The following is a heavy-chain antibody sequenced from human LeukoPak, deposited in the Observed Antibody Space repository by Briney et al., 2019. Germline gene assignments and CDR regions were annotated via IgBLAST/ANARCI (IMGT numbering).Heavy chain of an antibody. CDR3: AKGGRYYYGSGSYLFDY. J-gene: IGHJ4*02. D-gene: IGHD3-10*01. V-gene: IGHV3-23*01. CDR1: GFTFSSYA. CDR2: ISGSGGST. Sequence: GGSLRLSCAASGFTFSSYAMSWVRQAPGKGLEWVSAISGSGGSTYYADSVRGRFTISRDNSKNTPYLQMNSLRAEDTAVYYCAKGGRYYYGSGSYLFDYWGQGTLVTVSS.